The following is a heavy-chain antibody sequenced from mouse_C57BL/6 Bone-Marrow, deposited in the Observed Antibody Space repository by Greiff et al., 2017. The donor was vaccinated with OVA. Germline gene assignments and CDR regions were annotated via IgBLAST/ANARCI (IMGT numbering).Heavy chain of an antibody. CDR1: GYTFTDYY. Sequence: EVQLQQSGPELVKPGASVKISCKASGYTFTDYYMNWVKQSHGKSLEWIGDINPNNGGNSYNQKFKGKATLTVDKSSSTAYMELRSLTSEDSAVYYCARLYYGSSPSYWYFDVWGTGTTVTVSS. CDR2: INPNNGGN. D-gene: IGHD1-1*01. V-gene: IGHV1-26*01. CDR3: ARLYYGSSPSYWYFDV. J-gene: IGHJ1*03.